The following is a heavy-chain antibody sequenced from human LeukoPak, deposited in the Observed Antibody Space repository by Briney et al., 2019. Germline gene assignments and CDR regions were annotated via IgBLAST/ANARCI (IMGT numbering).Heavy chain of an antibody. D-gene: IGHD3-9*01. CDR3: AREDLGYDILTGYYNRFDY. J-gene: IGHJ4*02. Sequence: KPSETLSLTCTVSGGSISSGSYYWSWIRQPAGKGLEWIGRIYTSGSTNYNPSLKSRVTISVDTSKNQFSLKLSSVTAADTAVYYCAREDLGYDILTGYYNRFDYWGQGTLVTVSS. CDR2: IYTSGST. V-gene: IGHV4-61*02. CDR1: GGSISSGSYY.